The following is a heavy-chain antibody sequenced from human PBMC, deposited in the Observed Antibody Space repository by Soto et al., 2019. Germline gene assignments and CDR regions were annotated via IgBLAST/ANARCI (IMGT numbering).Heavy chain of an antibody. CDR3: ARDRYGGFDY. D-gene: IGHD3-9*01. V-gene: IGHV4-39*02. Sequence: PSETLSLTCSVSGGSINSKSYFWGWIRQTPVKGLEWIASINYVGKTYYSPSLKSRLAISVDTSKNQFSLRLSSVTAADTAVYYCARDRYGGFDYWGLGTLVTVS. J-gene: IGHJ4*02. CDR1: GGSINSKSYF. CDR2: INYVGKT.